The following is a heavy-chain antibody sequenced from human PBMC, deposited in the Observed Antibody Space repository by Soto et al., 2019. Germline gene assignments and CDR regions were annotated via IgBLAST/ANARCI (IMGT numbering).Heavy chain of an antibody. D-gene: IGHD6-19*01. V-gene: IGHV3-53*01. CDR2: IYSGGST. Sequence: EVQLVESGGGLIQPGGSLRLSCAASGFTVSSNHMSWVRQAPGKGLEWVSVIYSGGSTYYADSVKGRFSISRDNSKNTLYLQMNSLRADDTAMYYCARDLRQWPGGFDYWGQGTLVTVSS. CDR1: GFTVSSNH. CDR3: ARDLRQWPGGFDY. J-gene: IGHJ4*02.